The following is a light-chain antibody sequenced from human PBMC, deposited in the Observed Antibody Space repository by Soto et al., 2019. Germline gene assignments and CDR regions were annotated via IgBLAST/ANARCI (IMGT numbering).Light chain of an antibody. CDR1: SSDVGGYNY. J-gene: IGLJ2*01. CDR2: DVS. V-gene: IGLV2-11*01. Sequence: QSVLTQPRSVSGSPGQSVTISCTGTSSDVGGYNYVSWYQQHPGNAPKLMIYDVSQRPSGVPDRFSGSKSGNTASLTISGLQAEDEADYYCCSYAGDYTFVVFGGGTKLTVL. CDR3: CSYAGDYTFVV.